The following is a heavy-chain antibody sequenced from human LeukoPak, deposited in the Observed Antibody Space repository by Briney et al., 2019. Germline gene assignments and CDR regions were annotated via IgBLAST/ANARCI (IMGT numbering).Heavy chain of an antibody. CDR2: IKQDGSEK. Sequence: GGSLRLSCAASEFTFSSYWMSWVRQAPGKGLEWVANIKQDGSEKYYVDSVKGRFTISRDNAKNSLYLQMNSLRAEDTAVYYCARGYYEDYWGQGTLVTVSS. CDR1: EFTFSSYW. CDR3: ARGYYEDY. D-gene: IGHD3-3*01. J-gene: IGHJ4*02. V-gene: IGHV3-7*04.